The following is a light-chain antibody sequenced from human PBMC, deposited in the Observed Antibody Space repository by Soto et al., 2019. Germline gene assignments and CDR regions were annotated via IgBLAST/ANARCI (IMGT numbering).Light chain of an antibody. V-gene: IGLV4-69*01. Sequence: QLVLTQSPSASASLGASVKLTCTLSSGHSSYAIAWHQQQPEKGPRYLMKLTSDGSHYKGGGIPDRFSGSSSGAERYLTISSLQSEEEADYSCQTWGTGIQVFGTGTKLTVL. CDR2: LTSDGSH. CDR3: QTWGTGIQV. J-gene: IGLJ1*01. CDR1: SGHSSYA.